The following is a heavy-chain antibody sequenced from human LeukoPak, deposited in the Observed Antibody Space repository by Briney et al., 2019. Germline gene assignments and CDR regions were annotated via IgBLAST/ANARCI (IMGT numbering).Heavy chain of an antibody. V-gene: IGHV4-59*01. CDR3: ARSYSSGPFDF. D-gene: IGHD6-19*01. CDR2: IYYSGST. CDR1: GGSISSYY. J-gene: IGHJ4*02. Sequence: PSETLSLTCTVSGGSISSYYWNWIRQPPGKGLEWIGYIYYSGSTKYNPSLKTRITISVDTSNNQFSLKLRSVTAADTAVYYCARSYSSGPFDFWGQGTLVTVSP.